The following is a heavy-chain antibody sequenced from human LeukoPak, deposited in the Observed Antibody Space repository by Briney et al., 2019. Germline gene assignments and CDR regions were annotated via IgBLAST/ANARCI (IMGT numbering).Heavy chain of an antibody. V-gene: IGHV3-30*02. J-gene: IGHJ4*02. D-gene: IGHD1-1*01. CDR1: GFTFSSYG. CDR2: IRYDGSNK. Sequence: GGSLRLSCAASGFTFSSYGMHWVRQAPGKGLEWVAFIRYDGSNKYYADSVKGRFTISRDNSKNTLYLQMNSLRAEDTAVYYCAKVGDPSNSLYYFDYWGQGTLVTVSS. CDR3: AKVGDPSNSLYYFDY.